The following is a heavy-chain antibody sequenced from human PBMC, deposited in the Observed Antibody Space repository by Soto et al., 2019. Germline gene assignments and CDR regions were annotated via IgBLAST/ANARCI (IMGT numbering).Heavy chain of an antibody. V-gene: IGHV3-7*01. Sequence: EVQLVESGGGLVQPGGSLRLSCAASGFTFSSYWMSWVRQAPGKGLEWVANIKQDGSEKYYVDSVKGRFTISRDNAKNSLYLQMNSLRAEDTAVYYCARGRYSGYDYYYYDMDVWGKGTTVTVSS. CDR1: GFTFSSYW. J-gene: IGHJ6*03. CDR3: ARGRYSGYDYYYYDMDV. CDR2: IKQDGSEK. D-gene: IGHD5-12*01.